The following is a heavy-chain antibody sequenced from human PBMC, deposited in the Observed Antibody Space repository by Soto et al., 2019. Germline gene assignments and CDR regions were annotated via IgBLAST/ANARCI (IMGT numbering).Heavy chain of an antibody. Sequence: GGSLRLSCAASGFTFSSYSMNWVRQAPGKGLEWVSSISSSSSYIYYADSVKGRFTISRDNAKNSLYLQMNSLRAEDAAVYYCARGAPYRGGATGLDYWGQGTLVTVSS. D-gene: IGHD1-26*01. CDR3: ARGAPYRGGATGLDY. CDR1: GFTFSSYS. CDR2: ISSSSSYI. V-gene: IGHV3-21*04. J-gene: IGHJ4*02.